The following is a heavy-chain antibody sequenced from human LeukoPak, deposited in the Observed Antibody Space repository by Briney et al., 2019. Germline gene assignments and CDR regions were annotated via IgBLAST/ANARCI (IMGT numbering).Heavy chain of an antibody. D-gene: IGHD3-10*01. J-gene: IGHJ4*02. CDR3: AKEYDSRGYGANFDN. CDR1: KFTFGNYG. CDR2: ISSSGAIR. Sequence: GGSLRLSCAASKFTFGNYGMHWVRQAPGKGLEWVAVISSSGAIRYYLESVKGRFTISRDNSGNTLYLQMNSLRPEDTAVYYCAKEYDSRGYGANFDNWGQGTLVTVSS. V-gene: IGHV3-30*18.